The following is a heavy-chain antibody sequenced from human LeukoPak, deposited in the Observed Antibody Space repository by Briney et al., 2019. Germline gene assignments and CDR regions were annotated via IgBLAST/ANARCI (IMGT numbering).Heavy chain of an antibody. J-gene: IGHJ4*02. CDR2: ISGSGGST. CDR3: XXXRGSYYPVSLDY. CDR1: GFTFSSYA. V-gene: IGHV3-23*01. D-gene: IGHD1-26*01. Sequence: GGSLRLSCAASGFTFSSYAMSWVRQAPGKGLEWVSAISGSGGSTYYADSVKGRFTISRDNSKNTLYLQMNSLRAEDTAVYYXXXXRGSYYPVSLDYWGQGTLVTVSS.